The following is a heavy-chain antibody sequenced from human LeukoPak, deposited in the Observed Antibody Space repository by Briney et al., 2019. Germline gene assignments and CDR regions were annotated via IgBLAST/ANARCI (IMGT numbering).Heavy chain of an antibody. CDR1: GFTFSRSA. J-gene: IGHJ6*03. V-gene: IGHV3-48*01. CDR2: ISSGSSTI. CDR3: ARVYRNEEDFWTPNNYMDV. Sequence: GGSLRLSCAASGFTFSRSAMTWVRQAPGKGLEWASYISSGSSTIDYADSVKGRFTISRDNAKNSLYLQMNSLRAEDTAVYYCARVYRNEEDFWTPNNYMDVWGKGTTVTVSS. D-gene: IGHD3/OR15-3a*01.